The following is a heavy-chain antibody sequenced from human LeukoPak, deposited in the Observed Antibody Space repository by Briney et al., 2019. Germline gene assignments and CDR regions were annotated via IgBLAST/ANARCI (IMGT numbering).Heavy chain of an antibody. V-gene: IGHV3-9*01. D-gene: IGHD3-22*01. CDR3: AKHMHYDSSGYYSPYFDY. CDR1: GFTFDDYA. J-gene: IGHJ4*02. Sequence: PGRSLRLSCAASGFTFDDYAMHWVRQAPGKGLEWVSGISWNSGSIGYADSVKGRFTISRDNAKNSLYLQMNSLRAEDTALYYCAKHMHYDSSGYYSPYFDYWGQGTLVTVSS. CDR2: ISWNSGSI.